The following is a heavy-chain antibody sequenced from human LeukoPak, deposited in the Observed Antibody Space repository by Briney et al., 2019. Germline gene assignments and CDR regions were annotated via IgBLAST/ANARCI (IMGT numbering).Heavy chain of an antibody. CDR3: ARSYNYGHGIFDY. J-gene: IGHJ4*02. CDR2: IYTDGST. CDR1: GFTVSDND. Sequence: GGSLRLSCAASGFTVSDNDMTWARQAPGKGLEWVSLIYTDGSTYYADSVKGRFTISRDSSKNTLYLQMNSLRDEDTAVYYCARSYNYGHGIFDYWGQGTRVTVSS. V-gene: IGHV3-66*01. D-gene: IGHD5-18*01.